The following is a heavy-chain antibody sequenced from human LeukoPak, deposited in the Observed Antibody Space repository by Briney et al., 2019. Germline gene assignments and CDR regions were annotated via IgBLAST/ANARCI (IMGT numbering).Heavy chain of an antibody. J-gene: IGHJ4*02. CDR1: GFTFSSYA. CDR2: ISGSGGST. Sequence: GGSLRLSCAASGFTFSSYAMSWVRQAPGKGLEWVSAISGSGGSTYYADSVKGRFTISRDNSKNTLYLQMNSLRAEDTALYHCARDYYGSGSYYNNPGYWGQGTLVTVSS. CDR3: ARDYYGSGSYYNNPGY. D-gene: IGHD3-10*01. V-gene: IGHV3-23*01.